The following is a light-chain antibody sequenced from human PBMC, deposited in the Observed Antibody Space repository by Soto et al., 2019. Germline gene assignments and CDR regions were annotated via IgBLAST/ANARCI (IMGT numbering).Light chain of an antibody. Sequence: EIVMTQSPATLSVSPGGRATLSCRASQTISGTLAWYQQKPGQAPRLLIHGASTRAPGFPARFSGSGSGTDFTLTISSLQSEDFAVYYCQQYNNWPPRTFGQGTKVDIK. CDR3: QQYNNWPPRT. V-gene: IGKV3-15*01. J-gene: IGKJ1*01. CDR1: QTISGT. CDR2: GAS.